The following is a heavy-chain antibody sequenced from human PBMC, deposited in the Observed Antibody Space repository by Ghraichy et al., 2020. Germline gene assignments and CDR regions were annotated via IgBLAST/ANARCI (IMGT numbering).Heavy chain of an antibody. D-gene: IGHD1-26*01. J-gene: IGHJ2*01. CDR1: GFTFSSYW. Sequence: GESLNISCAASGFTFSSYWMHWVRQAPGKGLVWVSRINSDGSSTSYADSVKGRFTISRDNAKNTLYLQMNSLRAEDTAVYYCARGSWGAWGGYFDLWGRGTLVTVSS. V-gene: IGHV3-74*01. CDR2: INSDGSST. CDR3: ARGSWGAWGGYFDL.